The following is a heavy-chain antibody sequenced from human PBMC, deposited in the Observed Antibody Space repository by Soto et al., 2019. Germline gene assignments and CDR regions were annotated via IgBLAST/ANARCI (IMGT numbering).Heavy chain of an antibody. CDR2: IIPIFGTA. Sequence: GASVKVSCKASGGTFSSYAISWVGQAPGQGLEWMGGIIPIFGTANYAQKFQGRVTITADESTITAYMELSSLRSEDTAVYYCARDILSPSRRTYYYDSSGSHAFDIWGQGTMVTVS. CDR1: GGTFSSYA. CDR3: ARDILSPSRRTYYYDSSGSHAFDI. V-gene: IGHV1-69*13. D-gene: IGHD3-22*01. J-gene: IGHJ3*02.